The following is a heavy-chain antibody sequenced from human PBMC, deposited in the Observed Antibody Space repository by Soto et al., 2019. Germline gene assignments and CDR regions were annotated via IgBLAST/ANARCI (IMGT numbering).Heavy chain of an antibody. V-gene: IGHV3-30*18. CDR1: GFTFSNYG. J-gene: IGHJ4*02. Sequence: PVGSLRLSCAASGFTFSNYGMHWVRQAPGKGLEWVAVISYDGSNKYYADSVKGRFTISRDNSKNTLYLQMNSLRAEDTAVYYCAKDIRVYGDNAFDYWGQGTLVTVS. D-gene: IGHD4-17*01. CDR3: AKDIRVYGDNAFDY. CDR2: ISYDGSNK.